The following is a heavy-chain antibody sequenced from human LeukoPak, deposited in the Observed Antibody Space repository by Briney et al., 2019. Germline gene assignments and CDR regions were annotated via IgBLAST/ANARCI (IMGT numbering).Heavy chain of an antibody. V-gene: IGHV4-59*08. D-gene: IGHD6-6*01. CDR2: IYYSGST. J-gene: IGHJ4*02. CDR3: ASAHSSSSVYFDY. CDR1: GGSISSYY. Sequence: PSETLSLTCTVSGGSISSYYWSWIRQPPGKGLEWIAYIYYSGSTNYNPSLKSRVTISVDTSKNQFSLKLSSVTAADTAVYYCASAHSSSSVYFDYWGQGTLVTVSS.